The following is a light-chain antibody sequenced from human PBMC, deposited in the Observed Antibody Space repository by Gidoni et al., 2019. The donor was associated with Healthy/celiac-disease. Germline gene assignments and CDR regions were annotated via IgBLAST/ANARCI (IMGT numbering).Light chain of an antibody. CDR3: QQYGSSLWT. Sequence: EIVLTQSPGTLSLSPGERATLSCRASQSVSSSYLAWYQQKPGQAPRLLIYGASSRATGIPDRFSGSGSGTDFTLTISRLEPEDFAVYYCQQYGSSLWTFXQXPKVEIK. CDR1: QSVSSSY. J-gene: IGKJ1*01. CDR2: GAS. V-gene: IGKV3-20*01.